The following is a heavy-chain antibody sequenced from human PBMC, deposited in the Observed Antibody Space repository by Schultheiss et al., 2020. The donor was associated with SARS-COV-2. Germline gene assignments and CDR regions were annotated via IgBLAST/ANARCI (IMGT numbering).Heavy chain of an antibody. Sequence: WGSLRLSCAASGFIFSNYAMHWVRQAPGKGLEWVAVISYDGSNRKYADSVKGRFTISRDNSKNTLYLQMNSLRVEDTAVYYCARAPLSKRRPIVVVPAAPDNWGQGTLVTVSS. V-gene: IGHV3-30*04. J-gene: IGHJ4*02. CDR2: ISYDGSNR. D-gene: IGHD2-2*01. CDR1: GFIFSNYA. CDR3: ARAPLSKRRPIVVVPAAPDN.